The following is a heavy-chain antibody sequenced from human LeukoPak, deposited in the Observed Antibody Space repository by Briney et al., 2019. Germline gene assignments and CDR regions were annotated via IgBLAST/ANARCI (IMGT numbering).Heavy chain of an antibody. Sequence: RASVKVSCKASGGTFSSYAISWVRQAPGQGLEWMGRIIPLLGIANYAQKFQGRVTITADKSTSTAYMELSSLRSEDTAVYYCARDSGGGGDYWGQGTLVTVSS. D-gene: IGHD2-15*01. J-gene: IGHJ4*02. V-gene: IGHV1-69*04. CDR3: ARDSGGGGDY. CDR1: GGTFSSYA. CDR2: IIPLLGIA.